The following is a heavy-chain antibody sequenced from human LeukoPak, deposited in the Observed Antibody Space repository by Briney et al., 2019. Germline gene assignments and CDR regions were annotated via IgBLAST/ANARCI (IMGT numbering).Heavy chain of an antibody. CDR2: IYYSGCT. CDR1: GGSISSYY. J-gene: IGHJ4*02. CDR3: ARLGVRNLEFDY. V-gene: IGHV4-59*08. D-gene: IGHD3-10*01. Sequence: PSETLSLTCTVSGGSISSYYWSWIRQPPGKGLEWLGNIYYSGCTNYNPSLKSRVTISVDTSKNQFSLKLSSVTAADTAVYYCARLGVRNLEFDYWGQGTLVTVSS.